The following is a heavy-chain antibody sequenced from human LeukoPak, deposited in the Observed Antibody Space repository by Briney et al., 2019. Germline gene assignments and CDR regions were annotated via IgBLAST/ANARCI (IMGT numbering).Heavy chain of an antibody. D-gene: IGHD2-21*01. J-gene: IGHJ4*02. CDR2: INPNSGGT. CDR3: ATDFPRGIYDY. V-gene: IGHV1-2*02. CDR1: GYTFSGYY. Sequence: ASVKVSCKASGYTFSGYYMHWVRQAPGQGLEWMGWINPNSGGTNYAQKFQGRVTMTRDTSISTAYMELSSLRSDDTAVYYCATDFPRGIYDYWGQGTLVTVSS.